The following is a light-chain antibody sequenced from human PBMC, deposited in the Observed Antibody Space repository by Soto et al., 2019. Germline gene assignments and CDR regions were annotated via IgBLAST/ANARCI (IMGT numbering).Light chain of an antibody. CDR1: QSIYKW. V-gene: IGKV1-12*01. J-gene: IGKJ4*01. Sequence: DIQMTQSPSSVAASIGDRVTISCRASQSIYKWGVWYQQKPGKAPKLLIYAASSLQSEVPSRFSGRGYGTDFTLTISSLQPKDFATDYCQQADSFPLSCGGGTKVEI. CDR2: AAS. CDR3: QQADSFPLS.